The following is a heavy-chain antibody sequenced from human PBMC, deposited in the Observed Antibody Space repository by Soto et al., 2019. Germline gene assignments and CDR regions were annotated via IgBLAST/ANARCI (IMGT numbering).Heavy chain of an antibody. CDR2: LLYRGTA. V-gene: IGHV4-59*01. J-gene: IGHJ3*01. Sequence: QVQLQESGPRLVKPSETLSLTCSVSDSSMSPYYWTWFRQAPGKGLEWIGHLLYRGTATYNPALQGRVTISLDTSKKQVSLQLSSVIAADTAVYYCAREKDFILGGYAFGYWGLGTLVTVSS. CDR1: DSSMSPYY. CDR3: AREKDFILGGYAFGY. D-gene: IGHD1-26*01.